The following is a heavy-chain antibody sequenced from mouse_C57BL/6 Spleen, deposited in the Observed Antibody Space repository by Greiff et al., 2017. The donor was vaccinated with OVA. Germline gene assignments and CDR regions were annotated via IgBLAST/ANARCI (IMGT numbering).Heavy chain of an antibody. CDR3: ARSDYYGSSNWYFDV. J-gene: IGHJ1*03. CDR2: INPNYGTT. CDR1: GYSFTDYN. V-gene: IGHV1-39*01. Sequence: EVKLQESGPELVKPGASVKISCKASGYSFTDYNMNWVKQSNGKSLEWIGVINPNYGTTSYNQKFKGKATLTVDQSSSTAYMQLNSLTSEDSAVYYGARSDYYGSSNWYFDVWGTGTTVTVSS. D-gene: IGHD1-1*01.